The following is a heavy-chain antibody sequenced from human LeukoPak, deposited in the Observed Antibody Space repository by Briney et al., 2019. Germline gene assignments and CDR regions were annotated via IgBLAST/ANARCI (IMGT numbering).Heavy chain of an antibody. Sequence: ASVKVSCKAPGYTFTSYDINWVRQATGQGLEWMGWMNPNSGNTGYAQKFQGRVTITRNTSISTAYMELSSLRSEDTAVYYCARTGITIFGVVIIGDYYMDVWGKGTTVTVSS. D-gene: IGHD3-3*01. V-gene: IGHV1-8*03. CDR3: ARTGITIFGVVIIGDYYMDV. CDR2: MNPNSGNT. J-gene: IGHJ6*03. CDR1: GYTFTSYD.